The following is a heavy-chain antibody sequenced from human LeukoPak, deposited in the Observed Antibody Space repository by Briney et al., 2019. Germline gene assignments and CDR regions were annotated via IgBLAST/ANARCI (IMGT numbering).Heavy chain of an antibody. CDR1: GYTFMSHG. Sequence: ASVKVSCKAYGYTFMSHGISWVRQAPGQGLEWMGWISGSSSNTNYAQRLQGRVTMTTDTSTTTAYMELRSLRSDDTAVYYCARARTRGNNWYFDYWGQGTLVTVSS. CDR2: ISGSSSNT. J-gene: IGHJ4*02. V-gene: IGHV1-18*01. CDR3: ARARTRGNNWYFDY. D-gene: IGHD1-1*01.